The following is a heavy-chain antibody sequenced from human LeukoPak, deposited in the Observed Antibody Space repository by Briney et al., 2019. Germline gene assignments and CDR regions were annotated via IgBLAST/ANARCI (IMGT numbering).Heavy chain of an antibody. CDR3: ARTLGYYYDSSGYGRTRRPIFDY. J-gene: IGHJ4*02. V-gene: IGHV4-59*08. CDR2: VYYCWST. Sequence: SETLSLTCTVSGGSISSCYWYWVWLRPGPGLEWIGYVYYCWSTNYNPSLKSRVTISVDTSKNQFSLKLSSVTAADTAVYYCARTLGYYYDSSGYGRTRRPIFDYWGQGTLVTVSS. D-gene: IGHD3-22*01. CDR1: GGSISSCY.